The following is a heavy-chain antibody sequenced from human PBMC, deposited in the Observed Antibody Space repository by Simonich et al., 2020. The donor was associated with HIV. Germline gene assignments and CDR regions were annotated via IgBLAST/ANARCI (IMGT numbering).Heavy chain of an antibody. CDR2: INHSGST. Sequence: QVQLQQWGAGLLKPSETLSLTCAVYGGSFSGYYWSWIRQPPGQGLGWVGEINHSGSTNYNPSLKSQVTISVDSSKNQFSLKLSSVTAADTAVYYCARHRGAGYFDYWGQGTLVTVSS. J-gene: IGHJ4*02. CDR1: GGSFSGYY. V-gene: IGHV4-34*01. CDR3: ARHRGAGYFDY.